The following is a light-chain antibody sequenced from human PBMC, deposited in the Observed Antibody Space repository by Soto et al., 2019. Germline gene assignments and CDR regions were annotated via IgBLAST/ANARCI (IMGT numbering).Light chain of an antibody. CDR1: QSVSSAY. V-gene: IGKV3-20*01. Sequence: EIVLTQSPGTLSLSPGERATLSCRASQSVSSAYLAWYQQKAGQAPRLIISGASSRAYGVPDRFSGSGSGTDFTLTISRLEPEDFAVYYCHHYGSSPNTFGQGTKVDIK. CDR2: GAS. CDR3: HHYGSSPNT. J-gene: IGKJ2*01.